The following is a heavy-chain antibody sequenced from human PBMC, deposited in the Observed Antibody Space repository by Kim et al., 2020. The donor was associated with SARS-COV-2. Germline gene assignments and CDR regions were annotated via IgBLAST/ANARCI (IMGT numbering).Heavy chain of an antibody. D-gene: IGHD2-21*01. CDR1: GFTFDTYD. Sequence: GGSLRLSCVASGFTFDTYDMSWVRQAQGKGLEWVSVISGGAGNKFYEDSVRGRFTISRDNSKNMLYLQMNSLRDEDTALYYCAKMVIMDGYNYFYYYAMDVWGQGTTVTVSS. V-gene: IGHV3-23*01. CDR2: ISGGAGNK. CDR3: AKMVIMDGYNYFYYYAMDV. J-gene: IGHJ6*02.